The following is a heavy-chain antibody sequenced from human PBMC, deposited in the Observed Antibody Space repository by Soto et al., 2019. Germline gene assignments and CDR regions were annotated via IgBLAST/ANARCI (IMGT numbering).Heavy chain of an antibody. CDR1: GYTFTSYA. Sequence: ASVKVSCKAFGYTFTSYAIHWVRQAPGQRLEWMGWINAGNGNTKYSQKFQGRVTITSDTSASTAYMEVTSLRSEDTAVYYCARDPAHGIPDYWGQGTLVTVSS. CDR2: INAGNGNT. V-gene: IGHV1-3*01. CDR3: ARDPAHGIPDY. D-gene: IGHD2-21*01. J-gene: IGHJ4*02.